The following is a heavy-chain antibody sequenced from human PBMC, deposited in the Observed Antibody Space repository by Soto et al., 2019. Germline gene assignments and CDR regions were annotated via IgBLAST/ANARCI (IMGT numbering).Heavy chain of an antibody. CDR3: ARDRGYCTNGVCETQYYFDY. D-gene: IGHD2-8*01. CDR2: IIPIFGTA. CDR1: GGTFSSYA. Sequence: QVQLVQSGAEVKKPGSSVKVSCKASGGTFSSYAISWVRQAPGQGLEWMGGIIPIFGTANYAQKFQGRVTITADESTSTAYMELSSLRSEDTAVYYCARDRGYCTNGVCETQYYFDYWGQGTLVTVSS. J-gene: IGHJ4*02. V-gene: IGHV1-69*12.